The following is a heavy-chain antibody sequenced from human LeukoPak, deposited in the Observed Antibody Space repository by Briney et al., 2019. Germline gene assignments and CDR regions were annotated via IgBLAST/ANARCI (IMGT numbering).Heavy chain of an antibody. J-gene: IGHJ4*02. CDR1: GYTFTSYY. Sequence: ASVTVSCKASGYTFTSYYMHWVRQAPGQGHEWMGWINPNSGGTSYAQKFQGRVTVTRDTSLSTAYMELSGLRSDDTAVYYCARDHFYGSGSPSFAYWGQGTLVTVSS. V-gene: IGHV1-2*02. CDR3: ARDHFYGSGSPSFAY. D-gene: IGHD3-10*01. CDR2: INPNSGGT.